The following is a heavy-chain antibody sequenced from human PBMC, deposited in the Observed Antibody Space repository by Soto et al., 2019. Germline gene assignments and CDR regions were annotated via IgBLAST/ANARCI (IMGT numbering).Heavy chain of an antibody. CDR2: IIPIFGTA. J-gene: IGHJ5*02. V-gene: IGHV1-69*13. CDR3: ARLKRITGTTVGWFGP. CDR1: GGTFSSYA. Sequence: GPPVKVSCKASGGTFSSYAISWVRQAPGQGLEWMGGIIPIFGTANYAQKFQGRVTITADESTSTAYMELSSLRSEDTAVYYCARLKRITGTTVGWFGPWGQGTLVTVSS. D-gene: IGHD1-20*01.